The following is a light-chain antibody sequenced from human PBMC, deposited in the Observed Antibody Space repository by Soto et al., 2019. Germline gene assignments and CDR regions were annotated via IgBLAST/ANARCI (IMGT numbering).Light chain of an antibody. V-gene: IGKV1-5*03. J-gene: IGKJ2*01. CDR1: PSINVW. Sequence: DIQMTQSPSTLSSSVGDRVTITCRASPSINVWLAWYPQKPGKAPKLLIYQASTLESGVPSRFSGRGSGTDFTLTISSLQPDDFATYYCQQYYTYPYTFGQGTKLEIK. CDR2: QAS. CDR3: QQYYTYPYT.